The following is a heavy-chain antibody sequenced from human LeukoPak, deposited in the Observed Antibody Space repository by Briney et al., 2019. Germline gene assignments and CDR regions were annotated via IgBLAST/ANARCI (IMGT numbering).Heavy chain of an antibody. Sequence: PSETLSLTCTVSGGSISSYYWSWIRQPPGKGLEWIGYIYYSGSTNYNPSLKSRVTISVDTSKNQFSLKLSSVTAADTAVYYCASLRVAPTNWFDPWGQGTLXTVSS. CDR1: GGSISSYY. J-gene: IGHJ5*02. CDR3: ASLRVAPTNWFDP. V-gene: IGHV4-59*01. CDR2: IYYSGST. D-gene: IGHD2-15*01.